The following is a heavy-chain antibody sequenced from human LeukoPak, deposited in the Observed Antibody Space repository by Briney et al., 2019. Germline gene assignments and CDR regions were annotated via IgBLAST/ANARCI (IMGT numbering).Heavy chain of an antibody. D-gene: IGHD3-10*01. CDR3: AKDVMVRGASYYMDV. Sequence: GGSLRLSCAASGASGFTFSSYAVTWVRQAPGKGLEWVSSVGGSGHSTYYADSVKGRFTISRDNSKNTLYLQMNSLRAEDTAVYYCAKDVMVRGASYYMDVWGKGTTVTVSS. V-gene: IGHV3-23*01. J-gene: IGHJ6*03. CDR1: GFTFSSYA. CDR2: VGGSGHST.